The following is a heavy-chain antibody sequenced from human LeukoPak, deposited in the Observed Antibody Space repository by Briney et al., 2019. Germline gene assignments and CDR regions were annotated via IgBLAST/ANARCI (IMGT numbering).Heavy chain of an antibody. V-gene: IGHV5-51*01. Sequence: GESLKISCKGSGFSFTSYWIGWVRQMPGKGLEWMGIIYPGTSETRYSPSFQGQVTISADKSISTAYLQWSSLKASDTATYYCGGMVVTTGYYGMDVWGQGTTVTVSS. CDR1: GFSFTSYW. J-gene: IGHJ6*02. D-gene: IGHD2-21*02. CDR3: GGMVVTTGYYGMDV. CDR2: IYPGTSET.